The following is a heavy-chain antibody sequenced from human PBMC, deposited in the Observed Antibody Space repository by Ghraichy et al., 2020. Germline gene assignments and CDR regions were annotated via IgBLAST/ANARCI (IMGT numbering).Heavy chain of an antibody. CDR3: AKDGDCSSTSCPYYFDY. Sequence: LSLTCAASGFTFSSYGMHWVRQAPGKGLEWVAFIRYDGSNKYYADSVKGRFTISRDSSKNTLYLQMNSLRAEDTAVYYCAKDGDCSSTSCPYYFDYWGQGTLVTVSS. V-gene: IGHV3-30*02. CDR2: IRYDGSNK. J-gene: IGHJ4*02. D-gene: IGHD2-2*01. CDR1: GFTFSSYG.